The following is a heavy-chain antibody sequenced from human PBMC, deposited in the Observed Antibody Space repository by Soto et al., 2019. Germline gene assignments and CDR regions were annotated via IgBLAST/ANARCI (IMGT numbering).Heavy chain of an antibody. D-gene: IGHD3-10*01. J-gene: IGHJ4*02. CDR2: IRSKAYGGTT. CDR3: SRLRRFGDGYDY. Sequence: EVQLVESGGGLVQPGRSLRLSCTTSGFTFGDYAMSWFRQAPGKGLEWVGFIRSKAYGGTTEYAASMKGRFTVSRDDSKSTAYLQMNRLKIEDTAVYYCSRLRRFGDGYDYWGQGSLVTVSS. V-gene: IGHV3-49*03. CDR1: GFTFGDYA.